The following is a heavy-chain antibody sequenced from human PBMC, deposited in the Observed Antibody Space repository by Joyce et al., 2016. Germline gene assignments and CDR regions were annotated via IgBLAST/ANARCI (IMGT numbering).Heavy chain of an antibody. D-gene: IGHD2-21*01. CDR3: VKEGWDKSDWYGRFDL. Sequence: QVQLVESGGGVGQPGRSLRLSCAVSGFTFSRSGMHWDRQAPGKGLQWVAGVSKDGRYKYHAASVKGRFTISRDNSKNTLYLEMNSLTLEDTALYYCVKEGWDKSDWYGRFDLWGQGTLVTVAS. CDR2: VSKDGRYK. CDR1: GFTFSRSG. J-gene: IGHJ4*02. V-gene: IGHV3-30*18.